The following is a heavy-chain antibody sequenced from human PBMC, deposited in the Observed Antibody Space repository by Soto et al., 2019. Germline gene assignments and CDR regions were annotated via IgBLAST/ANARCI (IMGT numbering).Heavy chain of an antibody. V-gene: IGHV3-23*01. CDR2: ISGSGGST. Sequence: EVQLLESGGGLVQPGGSLRLSCAASGFTFSSYAMSWVRQAPGKGLEWVSAISGSGGSTYYADSVKGRFTISRDNSKNTRYLQMNSLRAEDTAVYYCAKDREWLAPPWWYFDLWGRGTLVTVSS. CDR1: GFTFSSYA. D-gene: IGHD6-19*01. CDR3: AKDREWLAPPWWYFDL. J-gene: IGHJ2*01.